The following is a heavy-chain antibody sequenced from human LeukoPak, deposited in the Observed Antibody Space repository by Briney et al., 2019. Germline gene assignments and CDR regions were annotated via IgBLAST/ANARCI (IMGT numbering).Heavy chain of an antibody. J-gene: IGHJ4*02. D-gene: IGHD3-3*01. CDR2: ISSSSSTI. V-gene: IGHV3-48*02. Sequence: GGSLRLSCAASGFTFSSYSMNWVRQAPGRGLEWVSYISSSSSTIYYADSVKGRFTISRDNAKNSLYLQMNSLRDEDTAVYYCARGGGVVISDMVYLDYWGQGTLVTVSS. CDR3: ARGGGVVISDMVYLDY. CDR1: GFTFSSYS.